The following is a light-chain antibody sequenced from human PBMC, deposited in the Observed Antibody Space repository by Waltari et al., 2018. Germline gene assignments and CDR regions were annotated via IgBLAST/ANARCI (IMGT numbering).Light chain of an antibody. Sequence: QSALTQPASVSGSPGQSITISCPGTSSDLGTYNYVSWYQQQPGKAPKLMIYDVSNRPSGVSNRFSGSKSGNTASLTISGLQAEDEADYYCSSYTSRNTWVFGGGTKLTVL. CDR1: SSDLGTYNY. V-gene: IGLV2-14*03. CDR3: SSYTSRNTWV. CDR2: DVS. J-gene: IGLJ3*02.